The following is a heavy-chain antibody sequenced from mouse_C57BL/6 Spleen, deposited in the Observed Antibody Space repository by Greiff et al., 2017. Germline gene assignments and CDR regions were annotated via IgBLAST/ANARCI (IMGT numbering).Heavy chain of an antibody. CDR2: LHPNSGST. CDR1: GYTFTSYW. Sequence: QVQLQQPGAELVKPGASVKLSCQASGYTFTSYWMHWVKQRPGQGLEWIGMLHPNSGSTNYNEKFKSKAPLTVDKSSSTAYMQLSSLTSEDSAVYYCASLYGSNYYFDYWGQGTTLTVSS. V-gene: IGHV1-64*01. D-gene: IGHD1-1*01. J-gene: IGHJ2*01. CDR3: ASLYGSNYYFDY.